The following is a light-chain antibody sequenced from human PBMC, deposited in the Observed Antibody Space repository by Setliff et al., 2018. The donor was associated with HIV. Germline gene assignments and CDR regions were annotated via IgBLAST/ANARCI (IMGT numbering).Light chain of an antibody. J-gene: IGLJ1*01. CDR3: CSYAGTDTYI. CDR1: TSDIGAYSF. V-gene: IGLV2-14*01. CDR2: EVS. Sequence: QSVLTQPASVSGSPGQSITISCSGTTSDIGAYSFVSWYQQHPGKAPKLMIYEVSNRPSGVSNRLSGSKSGSTASLTISRLQSEDEADYYCCSYAGTDTYIFGSGTKVTVL.